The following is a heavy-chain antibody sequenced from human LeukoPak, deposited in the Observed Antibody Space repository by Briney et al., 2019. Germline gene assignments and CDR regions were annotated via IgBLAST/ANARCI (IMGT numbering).Heavy chain of an antibody. D-gene: IGHD2-15*01. CDR3: ARGTRVAANLHTA. CDR2: ISGSGGST. Sequence: GGSLRLSCAASGFTFSSYAMSWVRQAPGKGLEWVSAISGSGGSTYYADSVKGRFTISRDNAKNSLYLLMNSLRAEDTAVYYCARGTRVAANLHTAWGQGTLVTVSS. J-gene: IGHJ5*02. CDR1: GFTFSSYA. V-gene: IGHV3-23*01.